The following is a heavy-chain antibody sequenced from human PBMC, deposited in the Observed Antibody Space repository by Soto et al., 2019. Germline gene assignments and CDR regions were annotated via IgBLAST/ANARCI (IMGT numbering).Heavy chain of an antibody. CDR1: GSTFSNAW. CDR2: IKSKTDGGTT. Sequence: GGSLRLSCAASGSTFSNAWMSWVRQAPGKGLEWVGRIKSKTDGGTTDYAAPVKGRFTISRDDSKNTLYLQMNSLKTEDTAVYYCTTDREYYDFWSGYSRPYYYYYYMDVWGKGTTVTVSS. V-gene: IGHV3-15*01. J-gene: IGHJ6*03. D-gene: IGHD3-3*01. CDR3: TTDREYYDFWSGYSRPYYYYYYMDV.